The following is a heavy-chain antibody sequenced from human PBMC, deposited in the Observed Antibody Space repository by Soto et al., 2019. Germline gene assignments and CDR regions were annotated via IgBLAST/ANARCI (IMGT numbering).Heavy chain of an antibody. CDR1: GYTLTELS. Sequence: AASVKVSCKVSGYTLTELSMHWVRQAPGKGLEWMGGFDPEDGETIYAQKFQGRVTMTEDTSTDTAYMELSSLRSEDTAVYYCATGYDFWSGYYYYGMDVWGQGTTVTVSS. D-gene: IGHD3-3*01. CDR3: ATGYDFWSGYYYYGMDV. CDR2: FDPEDGET. J-gene: IGHJ6*02. V-gene: IGHV1-24*01.